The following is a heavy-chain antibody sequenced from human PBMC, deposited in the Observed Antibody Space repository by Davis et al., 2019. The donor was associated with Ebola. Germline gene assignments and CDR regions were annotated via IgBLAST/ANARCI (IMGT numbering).Heavy chain of an antibody. Sequence: PGGSLRLSCVASGFTFSRHWMTWVRKAPGKGLEWVANIKYDGSEKDYVDSVKGRFTISRDNAKNSLYLYMNSLRVEDTAVYYCASRMTTALSWGQGTTVTVSS. CDR3: ASRMTTALS. V-gene: IGHV3-7*03. CDR2: IKYDGSEK. CDR1: GFTFSRHW. J-gene: IGHJ6*02. D-gene: IGHD4-11*01.